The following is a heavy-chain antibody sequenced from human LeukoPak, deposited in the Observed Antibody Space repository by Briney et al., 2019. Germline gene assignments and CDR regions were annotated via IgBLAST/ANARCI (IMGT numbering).Heavy chain of an antibody. D-gene: IGHD6-13*01. Sequence: SENLSLTCTVSGGSITSYYWNWIRQPPGKGLEWIGYTSYSGSTNYNPSLKSRATLSVDTSKNQLSLRLSSLTAADTAVYYCARWSSSWYSFDYWGQGALVTVSS. V-gene: IGHV4-59*01. CDR2: TSYSGST. CDR3: ARWSSSWYSFDY. J-gene: IGHJ4*02. CDR1: GGSITSYY.